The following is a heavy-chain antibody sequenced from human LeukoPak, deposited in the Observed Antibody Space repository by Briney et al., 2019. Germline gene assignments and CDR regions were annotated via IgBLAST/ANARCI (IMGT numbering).Heavy chain of an antibody. CDR1: GGSISSYY. J-gene: IGHJ3*02. D-gene: IGHD5-24*01. V-gene: IGHV4-59*08. CDR3: ARRRMATIAFDI. CDR2: IYYSGST. Sequence: SETLSLTCTVSGGSISSYYWSWIRQPPGKGLEWIGYIYYSGSTNYNPSLKSRVTISVDTSKNQFSLKLSSVTAADTAVYYCARRRMATIAFDIWGQGTMVTVSS.